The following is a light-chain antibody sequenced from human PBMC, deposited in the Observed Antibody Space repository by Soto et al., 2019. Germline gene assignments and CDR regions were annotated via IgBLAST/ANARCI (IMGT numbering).Light chain of an antibody. J-gene: IGLJ1*01. CDR1: SSDVGSYNL. CDR3: SSYTSSNSPFV. CDR2: EGS. Sequence: QSALTQPASVSGSPGQSITISCTGTSSDVGSYNLVSWYQQHPGKAPKLMIYEGSKRPSGVSNRFSGSKSGNTASLTISGLQAEDEADYYCSSYTSSNSPFVFGTGTKLTVL. V-gene: IGLV2-14*02.